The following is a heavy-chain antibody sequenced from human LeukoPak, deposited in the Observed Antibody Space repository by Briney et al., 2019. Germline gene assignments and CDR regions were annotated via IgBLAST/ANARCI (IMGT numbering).Heavy chain of an antibody. CDR2: IIPIFGTA. D-gene: IGHD4-17*01. Sequence: GASVKVSCKASGGTFSSYAISWVRQAPGQGLEWMGGIIPIFGTANYAQKFQGRVTITADESTSTAYMELSSLRSEDTAVYYCARGLTTVTTFNWFDPWGQGTLVTVSS. CDR3: ARGLTTVTTFNWFDP. J-gene: IGHJ5*02. V-gene: IGHV1-69*13. CDR1: GGTFSSYA.